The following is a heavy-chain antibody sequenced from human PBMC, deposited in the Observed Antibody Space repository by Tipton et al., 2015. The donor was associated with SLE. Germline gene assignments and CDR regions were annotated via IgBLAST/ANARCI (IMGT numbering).Heavy chain of an antibody. D-gene: IGHD4-23*01. CDR2: IYHSGST. CDR1: GGSISSSNW. V-gene: IGHV4-4*02. Sequence: TLSLTCAVSGGSISSSNWWSWVRQPPGKGLEWIGEIYHSGSTNHNQSLKSRVTISVDKSKNQFSLKLSSVTAADPAVYYCARAVTTVVPRPYWYFDLWGRGALVTASS. J-gene: IGHJ2*01. CDR3: ARAVTTVVPRPYWYFDL.